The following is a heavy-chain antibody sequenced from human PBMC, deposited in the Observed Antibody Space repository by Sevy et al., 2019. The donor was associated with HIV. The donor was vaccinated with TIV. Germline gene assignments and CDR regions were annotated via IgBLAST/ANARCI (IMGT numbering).Heavy chain of an antibody. CDR2: INPNSGGK. J-gene: IGHJ4*02. CDR1: GYTFTGYY. D-gene: IGHD3-16*01. CDR3: ARVGGTRFGSSHFDY. Sequence: ASVKVSCKASGYTFTGYYMHWVRQAPGQGLEWMGWINPNSGGKNYAQMFQGRVTMTRDTSISTAYMELSRLRSDDTAVYYCARVGGTRFGSSHFDYWGQGTLVTVSS. V-gene: IGHV1-2*02.